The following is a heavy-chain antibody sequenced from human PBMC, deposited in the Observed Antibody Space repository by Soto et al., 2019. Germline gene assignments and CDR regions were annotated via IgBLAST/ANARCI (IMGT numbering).Heavy chain of an antibody. J-gene: IGHJ4*02. CDR1: GVSITSGDFY. CDR2: ICHTGSS. CDR3: ARDDLATTVDYYFDY. D-gene: IGHD4-17*01. Sequence: SDTLSLTCTVSGVSITSGDFYWSWIRQPPGKGLEWIGYICHTGSSQYHPSLRGRVAISMDTSKNQFSLQLKSVTAEDTAMYYCARDDLATTVDYYFDYWGQGSMVTVSS. V-gene: IGHV4-30-4*02.